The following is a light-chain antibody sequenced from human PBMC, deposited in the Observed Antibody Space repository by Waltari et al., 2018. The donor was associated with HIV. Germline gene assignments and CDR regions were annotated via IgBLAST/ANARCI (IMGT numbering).Light chain of an antibody. CDR3: MQALQTPFT. J-gene: IGKJ3*01. V-gene: IGKV2-28*01. CDR2: LGS. Sequence: DIAMTQSPLSLSVTPGEPASISCRSSQSILHSNGYNYLDWYLQKPGQSPQLLIYLGSNRASGVPDRFSGSGSGTDFTLKISRVEAEDVGVYYCMQALQTPFTFGPGTKVDIK. CDR1: QSILHSNGYNY.